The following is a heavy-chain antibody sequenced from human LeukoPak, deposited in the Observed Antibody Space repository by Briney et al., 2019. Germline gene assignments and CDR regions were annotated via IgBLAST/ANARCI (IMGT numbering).Heavy chain of an antibody. Sequence: SETLSLTCAVYGGSFSGYYWSLIRQPPGKGLEWIGEINHSGSTNYNPSLKSRVTISVDTSKNQFSLKLSSVTAADTAVYYCARGFSVINFDYWGQGTLVTVSS. J-gene: IGHJ4*02. CDR2: INHSGST. V-gene: IGHV4-34*01. D-gene: IGHD3-22*01. CDR3: ARGFSVINFDY. CDR1: GGSFSGYY.